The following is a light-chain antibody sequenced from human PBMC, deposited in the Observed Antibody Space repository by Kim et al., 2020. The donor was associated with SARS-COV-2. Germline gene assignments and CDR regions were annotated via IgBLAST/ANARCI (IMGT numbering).Light chain of an antibody. CDR2: KAS. CDR3: QQYNTYPWT. CDR1: QSINIW. Sequence: ASGGDRGTITCRASQSINIWLAWYQQKPGKAPKRLIYKASSLESGVPSRFSGGGSATEFTLTISSLQPDDFSTYYCQQYNTYPWTFGQGTKVDIK. J-gene: IGKJ1*01. V-gene: IGKV1-5*03.